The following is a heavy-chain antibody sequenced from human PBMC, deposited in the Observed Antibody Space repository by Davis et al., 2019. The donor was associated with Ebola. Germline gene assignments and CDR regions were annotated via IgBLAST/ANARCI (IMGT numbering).Heavy chain of an antibody. CDR3: TTEQGIVGATTVL. D-gene: IGHD1-26*01. Sequence: GGSLRLSCAASGFTFNNYAMNWVRQAPGKGLEWVGRIKSKTDGGTTDYAAPVKGRFTISRDDSKNTLYLQMNSLKTEDTAVYYCTTEQGIVGATTVLWGQGTLVTVSS. J-gene: IGHJ4*02. CDR1: GFTFNNYA. CDR2: IKSKTDGGTT. V-gene: IGHV3-15*07.